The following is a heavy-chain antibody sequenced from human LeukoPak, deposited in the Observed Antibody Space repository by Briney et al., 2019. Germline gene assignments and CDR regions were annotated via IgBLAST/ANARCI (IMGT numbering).Heavy chain of an antibody. D-gene: IGHD6-19*01. V-gene: IGHV3-23*01. J-gene: IGHJ4*02. CDR3: AKDLGGYSSGWNDY. CDR1: GFTFSSYG. CDR2: ISGSGGST. Sequence: GGSLRLSCAASGFTFSSYGMSWVRQAPGKGLKWVSAISGSGGSTYYADSVKGRFTISRDNSKNTLYLQMNSLRAEDTAVYYCAKDLGGYSSGWNDYWGQGTLVTVSS.